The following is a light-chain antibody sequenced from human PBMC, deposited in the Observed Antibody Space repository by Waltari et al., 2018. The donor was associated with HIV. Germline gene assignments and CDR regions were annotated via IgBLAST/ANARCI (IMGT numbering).Light chain of an antibody. J-gene: IGKJ4*01. CDR3: QQLNSYPLT. V-gene: IGKV1-9*01. CDR1: QCINSY. Sequence: DIHLTQSPPFLSASIGDRVTISCRATQCINSYLAWYQQKPGKAPKLLFYVASTLRSGVPSRFSGSGAGTEFTLTISNLQPEDSATYYCQQLNSYPLTFGGGTKVETK. CDR2: VAS.